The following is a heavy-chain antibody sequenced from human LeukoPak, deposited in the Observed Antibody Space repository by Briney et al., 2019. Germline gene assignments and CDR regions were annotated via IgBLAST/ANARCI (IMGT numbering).Heavy chain of an antibody. CDR2: IKQDGSEK. J-gene: IGHJ4*02. V-gene: IGHV3-7*01. CDR1: GGSISSGVYC. D-gene: IGHD3-3*01. Sequence: ETLSLTCTVSGGSISSGVYCWSWVRQAPGKGLEWVANIKQDGSEKYYVDSVKGRFTISRDNAKNSLYLQMNSLRAEDTAVYYCARDGVACYYDFWSGSRGFDYWGQGTLVTVSS. CDR3: ARDGVACYYDFWSGSRGFDY.